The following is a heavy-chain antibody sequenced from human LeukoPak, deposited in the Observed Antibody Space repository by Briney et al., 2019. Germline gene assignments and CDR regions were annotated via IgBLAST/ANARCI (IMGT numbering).Heavy chain of an antibody. D-gene: IGHD3-22*01. V-gene: IGHV1-8*02. CDR2: MNPNSGNT. Sequence: ASVKVSCKASGGTFSSYAINWVRQATGQGLEWMGWMNPNSGNTGYAQKFQGRVTMTRNTSISTAHMELSSLRSEDTAVYYCARAHYYDSSGYSYWGQGTLVTVSS. J-gene: IGHJ4*02. CDR3: ARAHYYDSSGYSY. CDR1: GGTFSSYA.